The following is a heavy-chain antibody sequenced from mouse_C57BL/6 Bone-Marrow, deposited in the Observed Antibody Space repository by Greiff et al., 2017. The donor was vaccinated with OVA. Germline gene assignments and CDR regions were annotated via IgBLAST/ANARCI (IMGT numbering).Heavy chain of an antibody. D-gene: IGHD2-4*01. J-gene: IGHJ2*01. CDR3: ASYDYDVRFDY. CDR1: GYTFTSYW. V-gene: IGHV1-7*01. CDR2: INPSSGYT. Sequence: VQRVESGAELAKPGASVKLSCKASGYTFTSYWMHWVKQRPGQGLEWIGYINPSSGYTKYNQKFKDKATLTADKSSSTAYMQLSSLTYEDSAVYYCASYDYDVRFDYWGQGTTLTVSS.